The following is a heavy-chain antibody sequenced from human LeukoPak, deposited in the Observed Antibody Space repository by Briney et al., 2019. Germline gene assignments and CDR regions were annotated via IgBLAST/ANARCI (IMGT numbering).Heavy chain of an antibody. D-gene: IGHD3-10*01. Sequence: GKSLRLSCAASGFTFSNYAMPWVRQAPGKGLEWVSLISSGGTYEYYADSVKGRFTTSRDNSKNTLYLQLNSLRAEDTAVYYCARDSTYYYDSGSSGPHYFTTGAREPWSPSPQ. CDR3: ARDSTYYYDSGSSGPHYFTT. CDR1: GFTFSNYA. CDR2: ISSGGTYE. V-gene: IGHV3-30*01. J-gene: IGHJ4*02.